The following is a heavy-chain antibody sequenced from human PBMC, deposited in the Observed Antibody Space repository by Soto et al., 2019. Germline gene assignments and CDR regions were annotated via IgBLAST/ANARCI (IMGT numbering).Heavy chain of an antibody. CDR1: VFTCSSYA. V-gene: IGHV3-23*01. Sequence: WGSLRLSCSASVFTCSSYAMSWLRQAPGKGLEWVSAISGSGGSTYYADSVKGRFTISRDNSKNTLYLQMNSLRAEDTAVYYCAKDPGLGNYYFDYWGQGTLVTVSS. CDR2: ISGSGGST. J-gene: IGHJ4*02. D-gene: IGHD1-1*01. CDR3: AKDPGLGNYYFDY.